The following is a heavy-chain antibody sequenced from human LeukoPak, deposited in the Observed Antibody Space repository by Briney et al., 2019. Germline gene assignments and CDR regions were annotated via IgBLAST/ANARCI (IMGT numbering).Heavy chain of an antibody. J-gene: IGHJ6*03. CDR3: ARDNVLLWFGELRTFMDV. V-gene: IGHV4-59*11. CDR1: GGSISSHY. D-gene: IGHD3-10*01. CDR2: IYYSGST. Sequence: SETPSLTCTVSGGSISSHYWSWIRQPPGKGLEWIGYIYYSGSTNYNPSLKSRVTISVDTSKNQFSLKLSSVTAADTAVYYCARDNVLLWFGELRTFMDVWGKGTTVTVSS.